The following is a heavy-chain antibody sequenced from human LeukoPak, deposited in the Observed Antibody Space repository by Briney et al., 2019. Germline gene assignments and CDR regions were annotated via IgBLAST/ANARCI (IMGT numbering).Heavy chain of an antibody. CDR1: GGSFSGYY. D-gene: IGHD2-8*01. CDR3: ARALAGLTRYCTNGVCPYYYHGMDV. Sequence: SETLSLTCAVYGGSFSGYYWSWIRQPPGKGLEWIGEINHSGSTNYNPSLKSRVTISVDTSKNQFSLKLSSVTAADTAVYYCARALAGLTRYCTNGVCPYYYHGMDVWGQGTTVTVSS. V-gene: IGHV4-34*01. J-gene: IGHJ6*02. CDR2: INHSGST.